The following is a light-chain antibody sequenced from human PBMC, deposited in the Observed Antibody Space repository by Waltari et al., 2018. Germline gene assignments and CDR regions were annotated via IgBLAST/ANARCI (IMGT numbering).Light chain of an antibody. J-gene: IGLJ2*01. Sequence: QSVLTQPPSVSGAPGQRVTISCTGSSPNIGAGYDVHWYQQLPGTAPELLIYGSSNRPSGVPDRFSGSKSGTSASLAITGLQAEDEADYYCQSYDSSLSSVVFGGGTKLTVL. V-gene: IGLV1-40*01. CDR1: SPNIGAGYD. CDR2: GSS. CDR3: QSYDSSLSSVV.